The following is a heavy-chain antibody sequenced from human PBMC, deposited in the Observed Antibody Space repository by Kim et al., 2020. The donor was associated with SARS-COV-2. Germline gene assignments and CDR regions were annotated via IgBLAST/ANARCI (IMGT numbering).Heavy chain of an antibody. D-gene: IGHD6-19*01. Sequence: YIYYANSVKGRFTISRDNAKNSLYLQMNGLRAEDTAVYYCARVFSGPIDYWGQGTLVTVSS. V-gene: IGHV3-21*01. J-gene: IGHJ4*02. CDR3: ARVFSGPIDY. CDR2: YI.